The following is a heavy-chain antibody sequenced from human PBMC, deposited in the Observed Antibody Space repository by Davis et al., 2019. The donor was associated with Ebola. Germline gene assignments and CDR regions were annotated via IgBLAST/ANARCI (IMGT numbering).Heavy chain of an antibody. J-gene: IGHJ4*02. D-gene: IGHD5-12*01. V-gene: IGHV4-34*01. Sequence: MPSETLSLTCAVYGGSFSGYYWSWIRQPPGKGLDWIGEINHSGSTNYNPSLKSRVTISVDTSKNQFSLKLSSVTAADTAVYYCARRGAWLRLTFDYWGQGTLVTVSS. CDR2: INHSGST. CDR1: GGSFSGYY. CDR3: ARRGAWLRLTFDY.